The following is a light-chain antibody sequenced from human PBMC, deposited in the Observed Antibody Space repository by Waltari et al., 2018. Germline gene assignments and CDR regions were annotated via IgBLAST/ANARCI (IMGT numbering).Light chain of an antibody. Sequence: EIVLTQSPATLSLSPGERATLSCRASQTVDTYLAWYQQRPGPAPRRLIYDTSNRATGIPERFSGSGSGTDFTVTSSSLEPEDFGVYCCQQRRRLPLTFGGGSKVEI. CDR3: QQRRRLPLT. CDR1: QTVDTY. V-gene: IGKV3-11*01. CDR2: DTS. J-gene: IGKJ4*01.